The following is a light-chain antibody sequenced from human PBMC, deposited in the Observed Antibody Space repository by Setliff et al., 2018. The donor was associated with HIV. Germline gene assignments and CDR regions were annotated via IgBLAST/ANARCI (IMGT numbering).Light chain of an antibody. Sequence: QSVLTQPRSMSGSPGQSVIISCTGTSSDVDAYDYVSWYQHHPGKAPKLLIYDVSERPSGVPDRFSGSKSGNTASLTISGLQAEDEADYYCCSYAGSYTYVFGTGTKVTVL. V-gene: IGLV2-11*01. J-gene: IGLJ1*01. CDR1: SSDVDAYDY. CDR3: CSYAGSYTYV. CDR2: DVS.